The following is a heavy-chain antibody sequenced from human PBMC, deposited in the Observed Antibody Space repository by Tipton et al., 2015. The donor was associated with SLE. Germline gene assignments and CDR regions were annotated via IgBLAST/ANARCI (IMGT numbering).Heavy chain of an antibody. J-gene: IGHJ3*02. V-gene: IGHV3-49*04. CDR3: TRGMWYNWNDFSAFDI. D-gene: IGHD1-1*01. CDR1: GFTFGDYA. CDR2: IRSKPYGGTT. Sequence: SLRLSCTASGFTFGDYAMSWVRQAPGKGLEWVGFIRSKPYGGTTEYAASVKGRFTISRDDSKSIAYLQMNSLKTEDTAVYYCTRGMWYNWNDFSAFDIWGQGTMVTVSS.